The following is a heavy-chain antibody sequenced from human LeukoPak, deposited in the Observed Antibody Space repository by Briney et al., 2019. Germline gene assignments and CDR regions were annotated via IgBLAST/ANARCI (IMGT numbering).Heavy chain of an antibody. CDR1: GVTFRYHA. CDR3: ARGFRRPED. D-gene: IGHD3-10*01. CDR2: ISGGGDNI. Sequence: GVSLRLSCVVSGVTFRYHAMTWVRQAPGEGLEWVSTISGGGDNIYYAESVKGRFTISRDKSKNTRYLQMDSLRVEDTGVYYCARGFRRPEDWGQGTLVTVPS. J-gene: IGHJ4*02. V-gene: IGHV3-23*01.